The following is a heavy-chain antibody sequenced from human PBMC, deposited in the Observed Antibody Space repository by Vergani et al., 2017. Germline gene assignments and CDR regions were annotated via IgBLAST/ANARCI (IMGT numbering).Heavy chain of an antibody. CDR1: GFTFRIYG. V-gene: IGHV3-21*02. CDR2: ISSSSSYI. Sequence: VQLVESGGGVVQPGGSLRLSCIASGFTFRIYGMNWVRQAPGKGLEWVSSISSSSSYIYYADSVKGRFTISRDNAKNSLYLQMNSLRAEDTAVYYCASGVGDYYDSSGYYGTLDYWGQGTLVTVSS. D-gene: IGHD3-22*01. CDR3: ASGVGDYYDSSGYYGTLDY. J-gene: IGHJ4*02.